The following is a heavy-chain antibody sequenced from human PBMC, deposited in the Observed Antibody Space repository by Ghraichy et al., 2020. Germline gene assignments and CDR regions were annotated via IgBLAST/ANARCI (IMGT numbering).Heavy chain of an antibody. CDR1: GFTVNRHY. V-gene: IGHV3-7*03. D-gene: IGHD2-8*01. CDR2: VKQDGSEQ. Sequence: AGSLRLSCRGSGFTVNRHYMTWVRQAPGQGLEWVANVKQDGSEQFYADFAKGRFTISRDNAKNSVFLQMNSVSVDDTAVYYCVREALIAGVDDAFEIWGQGTTVTVSS. CDR3: VREALIAGVDDAFEI. J-gene: IGHJ3*02.